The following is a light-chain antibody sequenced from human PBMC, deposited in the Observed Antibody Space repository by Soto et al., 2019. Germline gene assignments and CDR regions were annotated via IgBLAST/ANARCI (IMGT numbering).Light chain of an antibody. CDR1: QDIRTN. CDR2: DAS. J-gene: IGKJ1*01. CDR3: QQYGDSPWT. V-gene: IGKV3-15*01. Sequence: IVMAQSPATLSVSPGERATLSCRASQDIRTNLIWFQQKPGQSPRVVIYDASTTAANIPARFSGSGSGTEFTLTISSLQSEDFAVYYCQQYGDSPWTFGQGTKVEIK.